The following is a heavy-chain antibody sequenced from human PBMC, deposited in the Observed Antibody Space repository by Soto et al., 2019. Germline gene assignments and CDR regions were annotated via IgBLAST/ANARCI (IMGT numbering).Heavy chain of an antibody. CDR1: GGSISGYY. CDR3: AKDSGYNYGYFRWFDP. CDR2: IYSGST. D-gene: IGHD5-18*01. V-gene: IGHV4-59*01. J-gene: IGHJ5*02. Sequence: SETLSLTCTISGGSISGYYWTWIRQSPGKGLEYIGYIYSGSTNYNPALKSRVTISVDTSKSQFSLKLSSVTAADTAVYYCAKDSGYNYGYFRWFDPWGQGTLVTVSS.